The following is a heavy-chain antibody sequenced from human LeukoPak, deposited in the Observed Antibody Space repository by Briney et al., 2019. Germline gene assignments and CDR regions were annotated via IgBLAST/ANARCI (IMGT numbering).Heavy chain of an antibody. D-gene: IGHD1-26*01. V-gene: IGHV3-7*03. Sequence: PGGSLRLSCAASGFTFSRYWMSWVRQAPGEGLEWVANMNPDGGEKYCVDSVKGRFTISRDNAKNSLYLQMNSLRAEDTAVYYCVRDKLSGATLLDYWGQGSLVTVSS. CDR1: GFTFSRYW. CDR2: MNPDGGEK. J-gene: IGHJ4*02. CDR3: VRDKLSGATLLDY.